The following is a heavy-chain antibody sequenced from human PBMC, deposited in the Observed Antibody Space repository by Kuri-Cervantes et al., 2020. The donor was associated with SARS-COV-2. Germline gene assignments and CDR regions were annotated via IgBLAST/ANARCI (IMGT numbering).Heavy chain of an antibody. J-gene: IGHJ4*02. D-gene: IGHD5-18*01. CDR2: INAGNGNT. Sequence: ASVKVSCKASGYTFTSYAMHWVRQAPGQRLEWMGWINAGNGNTKYSQKFQGRVTITRDTSASTAYMELSSLRSEDTAVYYCAKDRNTAMAYFDYWGQGTLVTVSS. V-gene: IGHV1-3*01. CDR3: AKDRNTAMAYFDY. CDR1: GYTFTSYA.